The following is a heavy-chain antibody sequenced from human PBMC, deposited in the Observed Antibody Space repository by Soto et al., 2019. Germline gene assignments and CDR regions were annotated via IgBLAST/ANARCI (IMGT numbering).Heavy chain of an antibody. J-gene: IGHJ5*01. V-gene: IGHV1-2*02. CDR1: GYTFTDHY. CDR3: ARGTGSSWFDY. D-gene: IGHD3-10*01. CDR2: INVKNGDT. Sequence: AASVKVCGETSGYTFTDHYIHWVRQAPGQGLEWMGWINVKNGDTKYAQRFQDSVIMTRDTSIATTHLEMTSLTSDDTAVYYCARGTGSSWFDYWGQGTLVTVSS.